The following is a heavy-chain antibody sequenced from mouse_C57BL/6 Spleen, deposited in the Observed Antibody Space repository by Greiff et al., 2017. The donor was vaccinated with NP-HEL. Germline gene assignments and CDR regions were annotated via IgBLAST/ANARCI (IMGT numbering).Heavy chain of an antibody. D-gene: IGHD2-3*01. CDR2: ISSGSSTI. J-gene: IGHJ4*01. CDR3: ARYERNYYAMDY. Sequence: EVKVVESGGGLVKPGGSLKLSCAASGFTFSDYGMHWVRQAPEKGLEWVAYISSGSSTIYYADTVKGRFTISRDNAKNTLFLQMTSLRSEDTAMYYCARYERNYYAMDYWGQGTSVTVSS. CDR1: GFTFSDYG. V-gene: IGHV5-17*01.